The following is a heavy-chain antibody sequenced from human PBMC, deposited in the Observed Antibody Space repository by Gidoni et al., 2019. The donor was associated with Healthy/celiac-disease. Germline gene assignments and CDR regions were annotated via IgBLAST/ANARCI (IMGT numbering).Heavy chain of an antibody. CDR2: ISGSGGST. V-gene: IGHV3-23*01. D-gene: IGHD6-6*01. J-gene: IGHJ2*01. Sequence: EVQLLESGGGLVQPGGSLRLSCAASGFTFSSYAMSWVRQAPGKGLEWVSAISGSGGSTYYADSVKGRFTISRDNSKNTLYLQMNSLRAEDTAVYYCAKAAMISSSLFFDNLLWYFDLWGRGTLVTVSS. CDR3: AKAAMISSSLFFDNLLWYFDL. CDR1: GFTFSSYA.